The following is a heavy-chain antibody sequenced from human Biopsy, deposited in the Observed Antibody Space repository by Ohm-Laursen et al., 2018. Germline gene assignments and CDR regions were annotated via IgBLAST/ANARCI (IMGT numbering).Heavy chain of an antibody. CDR1: GYTFAGYY. J-gene: IGHJ6*02. V-gene: IGHV1-2*02. Sequence: ASVKVSCKPSGYTFAGYYLHWVRQAPGHGLEWMGWINPSSGNANYAQSFQGRLTVTRDTSISTAYMELTSLTFDDTAIYYCARVPAYPSIDGYYGLDLWGQGTTVIVSS. CDR3: ARVPAYPSIDGYYGLDL. CDR2: INPSSGNA. D-gene: IGHD3-9*01.